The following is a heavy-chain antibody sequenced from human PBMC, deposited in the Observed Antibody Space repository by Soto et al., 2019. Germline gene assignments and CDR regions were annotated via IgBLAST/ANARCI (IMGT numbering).Heavy chain of an antibody. CDR3: ARSEGFGELRG. D-gene: IGHD3-10*01. V-gene: IGHV4-31*03. CDR1: GGSISSGVYT. Sequence: QVQLQESGPGLVKPSQTLSLTCTVSGGSISSGVYTWSGFRRHPGKGLEWIGYIYYSGSTYYNPSLKSRVTISVDTSKNQFSLKLSSVTAADTAVYYCARSEGFGELRGWGQGTLVTVSS. CDR2: IYYSGST. J-gene: IGHJ4*02.